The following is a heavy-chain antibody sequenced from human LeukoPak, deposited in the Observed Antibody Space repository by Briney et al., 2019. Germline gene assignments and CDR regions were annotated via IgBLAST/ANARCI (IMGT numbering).Heavy chain of an antibody. CDR2: ISYDGSNK. V-gene: IGHV3-30-3*01. J-gene: IGHJ4*02. CDR1: GFTFSSYA. CDR3: ARALSRRYYYDSSPPGGFDY. D-gene: IGHD3-22*01. Sequence: GGSLRLSCAASGFTFSSYAMSWVRQAPGKGLEWVAVISYDGSNKYYADSVKGRFTISRDNSKNTLYLQMNSLRAEDTAVYYCARALSRRYYYDSSPPGGFDYWGQGTLVTVSS.